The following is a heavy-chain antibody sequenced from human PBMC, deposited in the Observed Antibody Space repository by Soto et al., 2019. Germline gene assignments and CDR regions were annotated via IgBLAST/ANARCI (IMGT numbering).Heavy chain of an antibody. CDR1: GFTFNNYA. Sequence: EVQLLESGGGLVQPGGSLRLSCAASGFTFNNYAMGWVRQAPGKGLEWVSAITDSGDDTYYIDSVKGRFTISRDNYKSTLYLQINSLRAEDTAIYYCAKLGSSSWSPHYYFDYWGQGTLVTVSS. V-gene: IGHV3-23*01. J-gene: IGHJ4*02. D-gene: IGHD2-2*01. CDR2: ITDSGDDT. CDR3: AKLGSSSWSPHYYFDY.